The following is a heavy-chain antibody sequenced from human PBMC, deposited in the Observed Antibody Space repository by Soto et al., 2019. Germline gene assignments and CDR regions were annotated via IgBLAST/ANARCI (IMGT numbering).Heavy chain of an antibody. Sequence: ASVKVSCKASGYTFTSYAMHWVRQAPGQRLEWMGWINAGNGNTKYSQKFQGRVTITRDTSISTAYMELSSLRSEDTAVYYCAREFPYYYDSSGYLGPFDYWGQGTLVTVSS. D-gene: IGHD3-22*01. CDR1: GYTFTSYA. CDR2: INAGNGNT. CDR3: AREFPYYYDSSGYLGPFDY. V-gene: IGHV1-3*01. J-gene: IGHJ4*02.